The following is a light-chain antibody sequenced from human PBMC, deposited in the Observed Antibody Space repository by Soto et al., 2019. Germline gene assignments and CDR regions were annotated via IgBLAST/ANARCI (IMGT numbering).Light chain of an antibody. CDR3: QQYD. CDR2: GAS. CDR1: ESISSEY. V-gene: IGKV3-20*01. Sequence: DIVLTKYTSTLSLSPGERATLSCRTSESISSEYLAWYQQRPGQAPRLLIYGASSRATGVPDRFSGSGSGTDFTLTITRLEPEDFAGYYGQQYDFGGVTKVDIK. J-gene: IGKJ4*01.